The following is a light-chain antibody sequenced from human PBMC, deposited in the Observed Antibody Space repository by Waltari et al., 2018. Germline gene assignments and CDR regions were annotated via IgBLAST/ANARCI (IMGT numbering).Light chain of an antibody. J-gene: IGKJ3*01. CDR3: QKYNSNPIA. CDR1: QSISSW. Sequence: DIQMTQSPSTLSASVGDRVTITCRASQSISSWLAWYQQKPGKAPKLLIYKASNLKSGVPSRFSGSGSGTEFTLTISSLQPDDFATYYCQKYNSNPIAFGPGTKVDIK. CDR2: KAS. V-gene: IGKV1-5*03.